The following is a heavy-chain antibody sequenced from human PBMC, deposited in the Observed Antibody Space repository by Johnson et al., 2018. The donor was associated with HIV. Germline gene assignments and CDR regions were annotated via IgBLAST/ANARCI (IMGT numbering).Heavy chain of an antibody. CDR2: ISWNSGII. Sequence: VQLVESGGGVVQPGRSLRLSCAASGFTFDDFAMHWVRQAPGKGLEWVSGISWNSGIIGYADSVKGRFTISRDNAKNTLYLQMNSLRAEDTAVYYCARERRPWGPDAFDIWGQGTMVTVSS. J-gene: IGHJ3*02. V-gene: IGHV3-9*01. CDR1: GFTFDDFA. CDR3: ARERRPWGPDAFDI. D-gene: IGHD3-16*01.